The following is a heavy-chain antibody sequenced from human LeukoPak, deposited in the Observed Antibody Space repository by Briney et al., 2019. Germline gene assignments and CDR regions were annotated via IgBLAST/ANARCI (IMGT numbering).Heavy chain of an antibody. J-gene: IGHJ4*02. Sequence: SETLSLTCTVSGGSISSYYWSWIRQPAGKGLEWIGRIYTSGSTNYNPSLKSRVTMSVDTSKNQFSLKLSSVTAADTAVYYCARDADYDFWRGYPDHYFDYWGQGTLVTVSS. CDR1: GGSISSYY. V-gene: IGHV4-4*07. CDR3: ARDADYDFWRGYPDHYFDY. D-gene: IGHD3-3*01. CDR2: IYTSGST.